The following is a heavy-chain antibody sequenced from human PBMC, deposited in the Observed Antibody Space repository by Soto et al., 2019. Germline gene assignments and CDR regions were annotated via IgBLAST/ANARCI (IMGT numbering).Heavy chain of an antibody. CDR3: ARVSSSGYYYWFDP. CDR1: GYSITAGGYY. V-gene: IGHV4-39*07. Sequence: LSLTCFVSGYSITAGGYYWSWIRHHPGKGLEWIGSFYSSGSIIYNPSLKSRVTISVDTSKNQFSLKLSSVTAVDTAVYYCARVSSSGYYYWFDPWGQGTLVTVSS. J-gene: IGHJ5*02. D-gene: IGHD3-22*01. CDR2: FYSSGSI.